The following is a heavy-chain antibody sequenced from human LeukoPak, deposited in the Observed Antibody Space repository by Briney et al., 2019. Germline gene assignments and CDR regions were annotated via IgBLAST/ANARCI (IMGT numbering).Heavy chain of an antibody. Sequence: GGSLRLSCAASGFTFSSFAMHWVRQAPGKGLEWVAVISYDGSNKYYADSVKGRFTISRDNSKNTLYLQMNSLRAEDTAVYYCARDRGSYLTYYFDYWGRGTLVTVSS. V-gene: IGHV3-30-3*01. CDR2: ISYDGSNK. D-gene: IGHD1-26*01. J-gene: IGHJ4*02. CDR1: GFTFSSFA. CDR3: ARDRGSYLTYYFDY.